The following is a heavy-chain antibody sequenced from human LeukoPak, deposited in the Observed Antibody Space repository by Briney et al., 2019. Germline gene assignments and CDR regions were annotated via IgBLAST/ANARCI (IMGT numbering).Heavy chain of an antibody. Sequence: GGSLRLSCAASGITFSSYAMHWVRQAPGKGLEWVGFIRYDGSQKYYADSVEGRFTISRDNSKITLHLQMNSLRAEDTAVYYCTKDRGTGTFYFDYWGRGTQVTVSS. J-gene: IGHJ4*02. CDR2: IRYDGSQK. CDR3: TKDRGTGTFYFDY. CDR1: GITFSSYA. D-gene: IGHD1-1*01. V-gene: IGHV3-30*02.